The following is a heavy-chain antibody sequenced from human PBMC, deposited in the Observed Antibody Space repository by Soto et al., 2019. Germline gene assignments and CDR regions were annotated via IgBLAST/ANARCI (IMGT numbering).Heavy chain of an antibody. V-gene: IGHV1-69*06. Sequence: QVQLVKSGAEVKKPGSSVKLSCKASGGTFSSYAISWVRQAPGQGLEWMGGIIPIFGTANYAQKFQGRVTITADKSTSTAYMELSSLRSEDTAVYYCARGSITIFGVVITYYGMDVWGQGTTVTVSS. D-gene: IGHD3-3*01. CDR1: GGTFSSYA. CDR2: IIPIFGTA. J-gene: IGHJ6*02. CDR3: ARGSITIFGVVITYYGMDV.